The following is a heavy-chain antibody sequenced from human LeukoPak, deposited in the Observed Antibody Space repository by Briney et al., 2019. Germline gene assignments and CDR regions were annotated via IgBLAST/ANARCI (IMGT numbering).Heavy chain of an antibody. CDR2: ISGSGGST. Sequence: PGGSLRLSCAASGFTFSSYAMSWVRQAPGKGLEWVSAISGSGGSTYYADSVKGRFTISRDNSKNTLYLQMNSLRAEDTAVYYCVYPIGVVVITGNWGRGTLVTVSS. CDR3: VYPIGVVVITGN. CDR1: GFTFSSYA. J-gene: IGHJ4*02. D-gene: IGHD3-22*01. V-gene: IGHV3-23*01.